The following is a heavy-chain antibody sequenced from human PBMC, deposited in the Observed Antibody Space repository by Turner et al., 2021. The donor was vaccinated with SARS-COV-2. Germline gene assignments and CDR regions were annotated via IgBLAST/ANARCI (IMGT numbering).Heavy chain of an antibody. D-gene: IGHD5-18*01. J-gene: IGHJ6*02. CDR1: GGSISSSSYY. V-gene: IGHV4-39*01. CDR2: IYYSGSA. CDR3: ARLMDTAMDYYGTDV. Sequence: QLQLQEPGPGLVKPSETLSLTCTVSGGSISSSSYYWGWIRQPPGKGLEWIGNIYYSGSAYYNPSLKSRVTISVDPSKNQFSLKLTSVTAADTAVYYCARLMDTAMDYYGTDVWGQGTTVTVSS.